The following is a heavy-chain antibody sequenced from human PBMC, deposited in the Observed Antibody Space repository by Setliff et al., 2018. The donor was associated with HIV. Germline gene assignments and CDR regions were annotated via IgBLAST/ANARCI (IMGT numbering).Heavy chain of an antibody. CDR2: IYTSGNT. CDR1: GVSISNYY. Sequence: PSETLSLTCTVSGVSISNYYWSWIRQPAGKGLEWIGRIYTSGNTNYNPSLKSRVTMSVDTSKKQFFLKLTSVTAADTAVYYCARTSRTSGRGLFDYWGQGSLVTVSS. D-gene: IGHD3-10*01. CDR3: ARTSRTSGRGLFDY. V-gene: IGHV4-4*07. J-gene: IGHJ4*02.